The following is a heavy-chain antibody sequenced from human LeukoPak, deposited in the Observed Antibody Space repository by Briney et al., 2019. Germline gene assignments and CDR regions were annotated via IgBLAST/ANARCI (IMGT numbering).Heavy chain of an antibody. Sequence: PGGSLRLSCAASGFTSSSYGMHWVRQAPGKGLEWVAVIWYDGSNKYYADSVKGRFTISRDNSKNTLYLQMNSLRAEDTAVYYCTAPGVWGSFDYWGQGTLVTVSS. J-gene: IGHJ4*02. V-gene: IGHV3-33*01. CDR3: TAPGVWGSFDY. CDR1: GFTSSSYG. D-gene: IGHD7-27*01. CDR2: IWYDGSNK.